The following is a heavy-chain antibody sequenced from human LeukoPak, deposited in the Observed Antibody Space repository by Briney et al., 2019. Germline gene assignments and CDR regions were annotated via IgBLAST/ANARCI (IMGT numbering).Heavy chain of an antibody. D-gene: IGHD6-19*01. V-gene: IGHV3-20*04. J-gene: IGHJ6*04. Sequence: GGSLRLSCAASGFTFDDYGMSWVRQAPGKGLEWVSGINWNGGSTGYADSVKGRFTISRDNAKNSLYLQMNSLRAEDTALYYXXRGWIAVXXXXXYYXXXXWXXXTTVTVSS. CDR3: XRGWIAVXXXXXYYXXXX. CDR2: INWNGGST. CDR1: GFTFDDYG.